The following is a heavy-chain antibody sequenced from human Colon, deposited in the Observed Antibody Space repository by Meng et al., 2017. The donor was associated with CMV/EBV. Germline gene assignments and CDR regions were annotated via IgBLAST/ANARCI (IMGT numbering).Heavy chain of an antibody. CDR3: ARNGYYSLES. V-gene: IGHV4-4*02. D-gene: IGHD3-22*01. CDR2: ILHTGTT. CDR1: GGSFSSGHW. J-gene: IGHJ4*02. Sequence: LTCGVSGGSFSSGHWWSWVRQPPGKGLEWMGEILHTGTTTYNPPLKSRVTFSLDESKNELSLKLTSVTAADTAVYYCARNGYYSLESWSQGTLVTVSS.